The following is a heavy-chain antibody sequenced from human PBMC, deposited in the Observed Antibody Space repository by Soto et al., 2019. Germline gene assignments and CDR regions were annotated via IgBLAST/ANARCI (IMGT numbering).Heavy chain of an antibody. CDR1: GFSLSTSGVG. J-gene: IGHJ4*02. CDR2: IFWDDDK. V-gene: IGHV2-5*02. D-gene: IGHD2-15*01. CDR3: AHRRYCSGGSCYDY. Sequence: QITLKESGPTLVKPTQTLTLTCTFSGFSLSTSGVGVGWIRQPPGKALEWLAVIFWDDDKRYSPSLKDRLTITKDTSKNQVVLTMTNMDPAETATYYCAHRRYCSGGSCYDYWGQGTLVTVSS.